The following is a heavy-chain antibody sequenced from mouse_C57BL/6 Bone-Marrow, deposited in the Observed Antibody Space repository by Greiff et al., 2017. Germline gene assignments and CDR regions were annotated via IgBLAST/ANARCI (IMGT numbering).Heavy chain of an antibody. CDR2: IDPSDSYT. J-gene: IGHJ3*01. D-gene: IGHD1-1*01. V-gene: IGHV1-59*01. CDR3: ARGGIYYYGSSPWFAY. Sequence: VQLQQPGAELVRPGTSVKLSCEASGYTFTSYWMHWVKQRPGQGLEWIGVIDPSDSYTNYNQKFKGKATLTVDTSSSTAYMQLSSLTSEDSAVYYCARGGIYYYGSSPWFAYWGQGTLVTVSA. CDR1: GYTFTSYW.